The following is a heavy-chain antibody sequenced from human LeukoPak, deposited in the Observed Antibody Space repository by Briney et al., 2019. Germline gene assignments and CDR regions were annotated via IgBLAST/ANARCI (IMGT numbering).Heavy chain of an antibody. J-gene: IGHJ4*02. CDR1: GGSISSGSYS. CDR2: FYTTLST. D-gene: IGHD2-15*01. Sequence: SETLSLTCIVSGGSISSGSYSWSWIRQPAGKGLEWLGRFYTTLSTTYNPSLRGRVSISVDTSNNQFSLKLTSVSAADTAVYYCAKDAASFPASLDKWGQGTLVTVSS. CDR3: AKDAASFPASLDK. V-gene: IGHV4-61*02.